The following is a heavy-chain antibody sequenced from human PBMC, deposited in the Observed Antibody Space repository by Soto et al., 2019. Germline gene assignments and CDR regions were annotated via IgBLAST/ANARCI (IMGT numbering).Heavy chain of an antibody. D-gene: IGHD2-2*01. CDR2: ISSSGNTI. Sequence: PGGSLRLSCAASGFTFSSYSMNWVRQAPGKGLEWVSYISSSGNTIHYADSVKGRFTISRDNAKSSVYLQMNSLRADDTALYFCHAFCFRSSCPTYWYNYGMDLWGQGTTVTVSS. J-gene: IGHJ6*02. V-gene: IGHV3-48*04. CDR3: HAFCFRSSCPTYWYNYGMDL. CDR1: GFTFSSYS.